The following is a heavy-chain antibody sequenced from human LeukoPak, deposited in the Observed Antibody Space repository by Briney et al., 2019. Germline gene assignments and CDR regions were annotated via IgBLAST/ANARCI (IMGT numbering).Heavy chain of an antibody. Sequence: GGSLRLSCAASGFTFSDYSMNWVRQAPRKGLEWISWIGISSGNTKYADSVKGRFTISRDNSKNMLYLQMNSLRAEDTAVYYCAKDFASGWSHNWFDPWGQGTLVTVSS. V-gene: IGHV3-48*01. CDR3: AKDFASGWSHNWFDP. J-gene: IGHJ5*02. CDR2: IGISSGNT. D-gene: IGHD6-19*01. CDR1: GFTFSDYS.